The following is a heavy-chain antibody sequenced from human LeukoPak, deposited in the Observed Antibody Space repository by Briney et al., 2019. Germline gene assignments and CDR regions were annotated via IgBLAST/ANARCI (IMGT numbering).Heavy chain of an antibody. V-gene: IGHV4-59*08. CDR3: ARHPRSPGAFDI. Sequence: PSETLSLTCTVSGGSISGYYWSWIRQPPGKGLEWIGYIYYSGSTNYNPSLKSRVTISVDTSKNQFSLKLSSVTAADTAVYYCARHPRSPGAFDIWGQGTMVTVSS. CDR1: GGSISGYY. CDR2: IYYSGST. J-gene: IGHJ3*02.